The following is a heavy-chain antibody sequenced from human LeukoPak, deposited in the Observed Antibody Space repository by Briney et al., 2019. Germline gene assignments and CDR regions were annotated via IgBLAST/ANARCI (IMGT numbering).Heavy chain of an antibody. V-gene: IGHV3-48*03. D-gene: IGHD1-26*01. CDR3: SRVFRGSSPPTRGY. CDR2: IGSSGTTI. CDR1: GFPFSIYE. Sequence: PGGSLRLSCAVSGFPFSIYEMNWVRQAPGKGLEWVSNIGSSGTTIYYADSVKGRFSISRDNAKNSLYLQMDSLRAEDTAVYYCSRVFRGSSPPTRGYWGQGTLVTVSS. J-gene: IGHJ4*02.